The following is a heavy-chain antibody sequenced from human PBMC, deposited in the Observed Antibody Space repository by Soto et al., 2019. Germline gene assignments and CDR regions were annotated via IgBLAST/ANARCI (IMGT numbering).Heavy chain of an antibody. D-gene: IGHD6-6*01. CDR3: ARQWGQLARKVTYYYYYGMDV. Sequence: KPSETLSLTCTVSGGSISSSSYYWGWIRQPPGKGLEWIGSIYYSGSTYYNPSLKSRVTISVDTSKNQFSLKLSSVTAADTAVYYCARQWGQLARKVTYYYYYGMDVWGQGTTVTVSS. CDR2: IYYSGST. J-gene: IGHJ6*02. CDR1: GGSISSSSYY. V-gene: IGHV4-39*01.